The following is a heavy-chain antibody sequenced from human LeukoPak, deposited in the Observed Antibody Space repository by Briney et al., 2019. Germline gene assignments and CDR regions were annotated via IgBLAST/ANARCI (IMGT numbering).Heavy chain of an antibody. V-gene: IGHV4-59*01. D-gene: IGHD2-8*02. CDR3: ASTNHNTPHNRTMCVALCIFLWALCVVLPFVGGGGGVVFCCGGGGPMFDSGSYSKSLGY. CDR1: GGSISNYY. CDR2: IYYSGST. J-gene: IGHJ4*02. Sequence: SETLSLTCTVSGGSISNYYWNWIRQPPEKGLEWIGYIYYSGSTKYNPSLKSRVTISVDTSKNQFSLKLTSVTAADTAAYYRASTNHNTPHNRTMCVALCIFLWALCVVLPFVGGGGGVVFCCGGGGPMFDSGSYSKSLGYWGQGILVTVSS.